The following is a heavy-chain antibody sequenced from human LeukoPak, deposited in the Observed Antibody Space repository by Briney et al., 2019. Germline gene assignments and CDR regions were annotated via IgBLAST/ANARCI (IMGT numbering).Heavy chain of an antibody. CDR3: AIDLTKHSGFDY. Sequence: ASVKVSCKVSGYTLTELSMHWVRQAPGKGLEWMGGFDPEDGETIYAQKFQGRVTMTEDTSTDTAYMELSSLRSEDTAVYYCAIDLTKHSGFDYWGQGTLVTVSS. D-gene: IGHD1-26*01. CDR1: GYTLTELS. J-gene: IGHJ4*02. CDR2: FDPEDGET. V-gene: IGHV1-24*01.